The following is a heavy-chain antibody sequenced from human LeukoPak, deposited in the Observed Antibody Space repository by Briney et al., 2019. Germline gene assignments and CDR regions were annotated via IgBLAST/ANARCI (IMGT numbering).Heavy chain of an antibody. CDR1: GGSFSGYY. CDR3: ARGQRGFWSGPNWFDP. D-gene: IGHD3-3*01. J-gene: IGHJ5*02. V-gene: IGHV4-34*01. Sequence: SETLPLTCAVYGGSFSGYYWSWIRQPPGKGLEWIGEINHSGSTNYNPSLKSRVTISVDTSKNQFSLKLSSVTAADTAVYYCARGQRGFWSGPNWFDPWGQGTLVTVSS. CDR2: INHSGST.